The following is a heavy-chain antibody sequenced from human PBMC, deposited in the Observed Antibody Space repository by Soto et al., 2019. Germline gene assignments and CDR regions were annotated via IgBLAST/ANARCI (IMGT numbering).Heavy chain of an antibody. J-gene: IGHJ6*02. V-gene: IGHV1-2*04. CDR1: GYTFTGYY. D-gene: IGHD2-2*01. Sequence: ASVKVSCKASGYTFTGYYMHWVREAPGQGLELMGWINPNSGGTNYAQKFQGWVTMTRDTSISTAYMELSRLRSDDTAVYYCARGYCSSTGCYDHYYYYYGMDVWGQGTTVTVSS. CDR3: ARGYCSSTGCYDHYYYYYGMDV. CDR2: INPNSGGT.